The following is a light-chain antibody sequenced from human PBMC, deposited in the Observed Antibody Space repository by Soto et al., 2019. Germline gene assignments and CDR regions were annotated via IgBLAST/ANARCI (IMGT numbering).Light chain of an antibody. CDR2: HVT. J-gene: IGLJ1*01. CDR3: SSYAGSNTVYV. CDR1: SSDVGGYNF. V-gene: IGLV2-8*01. Sequence: QSVLTQPPSASGSPGQSVTISCTGTSSDVGGYNFVSWYQQHPGKAPKLIIYHVTKRPSGVPDRFSGSKSGNEASLTVSGLQAEDEADYYCSSYAGSNTVYVFGTGTKVTVL.